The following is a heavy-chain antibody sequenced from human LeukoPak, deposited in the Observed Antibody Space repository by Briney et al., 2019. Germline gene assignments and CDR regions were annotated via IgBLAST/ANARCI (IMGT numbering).Heavy chain of an antibody. Sequence: SQTLSLTCAISGDSVSSNSAAWNWIRQSPSRGLEWLGRTYYRSKWYNDYAVSVKSRITINPDTSKNQFSLQLNSVTPEDTAVYYCARYPFIVGATTDAFDIWGQGTMVTVSS. CDR1: GDSVSSNSAA. V-gene: IGHV6-1*01. CDR3: ARYPFIVGATTDAFDI. J-gene: IGHJ3*02. D-gene: IGHD1-26*01. CDR2: TYYRSKWYN.